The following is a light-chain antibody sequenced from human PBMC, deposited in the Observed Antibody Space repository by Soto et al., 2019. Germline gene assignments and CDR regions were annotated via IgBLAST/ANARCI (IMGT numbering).Light chain of an antibody. Sequence: EIVLTQSPGTLYLSPGERATLSCRASQSVSSSYLAWYQQKPGQAPRLLIYGASSRATGIPDRFSGSGSGTDFTLTISRQEPEDFAVYYCQQYGSSPYTFGQGTELEIK. CDR1: QSVSSSY. CDR2: GAS. J-gene: IGKJ2*01. V-gene: IGKV3-20*01. CDR3: QQYGSSPYT.